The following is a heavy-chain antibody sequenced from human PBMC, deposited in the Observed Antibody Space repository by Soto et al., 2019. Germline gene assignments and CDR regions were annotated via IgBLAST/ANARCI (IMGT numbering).Heavy chain of an antibody. D-gene: IGHD2-15*01. Sequence: EVQLVESGGGLVQRGGSLRLSCAASGFTFRSYSMNRARQAPGKGLEWVAYVSSGGTTKYYADSVKGRFTISRDDARNSLYLQMNSLRAEDTAVYYCASGARGDCSGGNCYSGLGWGQGTLVTVSS. CDR3: ASGARGDCSGGNCYSGLG. CDR2: VSSGGTTK. V-gene: IGHV3-48*01. CDR1: GFTFRSYS. J-gene: IGHJ4*02.